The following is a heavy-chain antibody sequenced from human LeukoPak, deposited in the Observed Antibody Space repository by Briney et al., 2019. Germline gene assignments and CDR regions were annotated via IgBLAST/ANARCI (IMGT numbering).Heavy chain of an antibody. Sequence: PGGSLRLSCAGSGFNFGSCRMTWVRQAPGKGLEWVADIKEDGSERNYVDSVKGRFTISRDNAKNSLYLEMNSLRAEDTAVYYCARWRTRSWPEYDYWGQGTLVTVSS. CDR2: IKEDGSER. V-gene: IGHV3-7*05. CDR3: ARWRTRSWPEYDY. CDR1: GFNFGSCR. D-gene: IGHD6-13*01. J-gene: IGHJ4*02.